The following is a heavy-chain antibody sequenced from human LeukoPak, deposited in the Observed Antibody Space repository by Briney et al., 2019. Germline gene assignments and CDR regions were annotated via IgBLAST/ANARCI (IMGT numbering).Heavy chain of an antibody. J-gene: IGHJ4*02. D-gene: IGHD2-15*01. CDR3: ARVGNAGVVVVVAAAGGYFDY. CDR2: ISAYNGNT. V-gene: IGHV1-18*01. Sequence: ASVKVSCKASGYTFTSYGISWVRQAPGQGLEWMGWISAYNGNTNYAQKLQGRVTMTTDTSTSTAYMELRSLRSDDTAGYYRARVGNAGVVVVVAAAGGYFDYWGQGTLVTVSS. CDR1: GYTFTSYG.